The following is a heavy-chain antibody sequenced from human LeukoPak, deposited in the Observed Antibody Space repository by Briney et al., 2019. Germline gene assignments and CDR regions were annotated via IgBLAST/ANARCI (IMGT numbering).Heavy chain of an antibody. CDR1: GFTVSSNY. V-gene: IGHV3-53*01. J-gene: IGHJ4*02. CDR3: ARVWSSGPAYYYDY. CDR2: IYSGGST. D-gene: IGHD6-19*01. Sequence: GGSLRLSCAASGFTVSSNYMSWVRQAPGKGLEWVSVIYSGGSTYHADSVKGRFTISRDNSKNTLDVQMNSLRAEDTAVYYCARVWSSGPAYYYDYWGQGTLVTVSS.